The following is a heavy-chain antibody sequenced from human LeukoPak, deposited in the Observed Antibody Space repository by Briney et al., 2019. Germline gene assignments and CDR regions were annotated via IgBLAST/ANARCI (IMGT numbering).Heavy chain of an antibody. J-gene: IGHJ4*02. CDR3: ARHPSCTTITHCSFDF. CDR1: GGSISSSNYY. V-gene: IGHV4-39*01. Sequence: PSETLSLTCTVSGGSISSSNYYWGWIRQPPGKGLEWIGSIYYGGNTNYNPSPKSRVTLSVDTSKNQFSLKVSSVTAADTAVYYCARHPSCTTITHCSFDFWGRGTLVTVSS. D-gene: IGHD4-11*01. CDR2: IYYGGNT.